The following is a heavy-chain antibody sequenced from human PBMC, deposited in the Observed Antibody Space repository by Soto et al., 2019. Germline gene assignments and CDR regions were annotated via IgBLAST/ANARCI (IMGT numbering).Heavy chain of an antibody. CDR3: ARDGFCSGGTCRIGNWFDP. V-gene: IGHV4-59*12. CDR1: GGSISSNY. J-gene: IGHJ5*02. CDR2: VYNSGST. D-gene: IGHD2-15*01. Sequence: SETLSLTCTVSGGSISSNYWTWIRQPPGKGLEWIGYVYNSGSTNYNVSLQSRVTISVDTSQNQFSLKLDSVTAADTAVYYCARDGFCSGGTCRIGNWFDPWGQGTLVTVSS.